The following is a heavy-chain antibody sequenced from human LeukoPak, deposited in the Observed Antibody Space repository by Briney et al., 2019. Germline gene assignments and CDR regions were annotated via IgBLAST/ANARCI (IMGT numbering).Heavy chain of an antibody. CDR3: ARGGGYSSSWYPFPYYYYYYMDV. CDR1: GYTFTSYD. CDR2: MNPNSGNT. V-gene: IGHV1-8*01. Sequence: ASVKVSCKASGYTFTSYDINWVRQATGQGLEWMGWMNPNSGNTGYAQKFQGRVTMTRNTSMSTAYMELSSLRSEDTAVYYCARGGGYSSSWYPFPYYYYYYMDVWGKGTTVTISS. D-gene: IGHD6-13*01. J-gene: IGHJ6*03.